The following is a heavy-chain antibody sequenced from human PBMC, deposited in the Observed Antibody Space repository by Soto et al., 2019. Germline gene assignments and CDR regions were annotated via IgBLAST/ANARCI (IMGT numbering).Heavy chain of an antibody. J-gene: IGHJ4*02. V-gene: IGHV1-69*06. CDR1: GSRFSNYV. Sequence: ASVKVSCKVSGSRFSNYVISWVRQAPGHGLEWLGRIIPIFNSTKYAQSFQGRVTITADKSTSTASLELSSLRSDDTAVYYCAREGRGKKAGYNGLVSLGYWGQGTLVTASS. D-gene: IGHD2-2*02. CDR3: AREGRGKKAGYNGLVSLGY. CDR2: IIPIFNST.